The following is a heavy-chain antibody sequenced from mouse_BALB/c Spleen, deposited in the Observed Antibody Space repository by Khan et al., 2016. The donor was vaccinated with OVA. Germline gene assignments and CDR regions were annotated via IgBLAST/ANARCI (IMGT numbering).Heavy chain of an antibody. D-gene: IGHD1-2*01. Sequence: QVQLQQSGAELARPGASVKLSCKASGYTFTDYYINWVKQRTGQSLEWIGKISPGSGDTYYNERFKGKATLTADKSSSTAYMQLSSLTSEASAVYFCARRNYFGYTFAYWGQGTLVTVSA. V-gene: IGHV1-77*01. CDR3: ARRNYFGYTFAY. CDR2: ISPGSGDT. J-gene: IGHJ3*01. CDR1: GYTFTDYY.